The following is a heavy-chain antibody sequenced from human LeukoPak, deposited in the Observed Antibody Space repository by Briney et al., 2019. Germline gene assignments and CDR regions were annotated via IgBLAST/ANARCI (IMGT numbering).Heavy chain of an antibody. J-gene: IGHJ4*02. CDR1: GFTFSNYA. Sequence: GRSLRLSCAASGFTFSNYAMHWVRQAPGKGLEWVAVILYDGSNKYYADSVKGRFTISRDNSKNTLYLQMNSQRPEDTAAFHCAREFNSGYYYDYWGQGTLVTVSS. CDR3: AREFNSGYYYDY. V-gene: IGHV3-30-3*01. D-gene: IGHD3-22*01. CDR2: ILYDGSNK.